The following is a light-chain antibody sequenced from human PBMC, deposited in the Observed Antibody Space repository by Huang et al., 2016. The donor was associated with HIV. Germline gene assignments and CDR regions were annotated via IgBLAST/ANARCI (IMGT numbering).Light chain of an antibody. CDR3: QQTNSIPPT. V-gene: IGKV1D-12*01. CDR1: QGISIW. CDR2: TTS. Sequence: DIQMTQSPSSVSASVGDRVTITCRASQGISIWLAWYQQKPGKAPKLLIYTTSSLQSGVPSRFSGSGSGTYFTLTINNLQPEDFATYYCQQTNSIPPTFGPGTKVDIK. J-gene: IGKJ3*01.